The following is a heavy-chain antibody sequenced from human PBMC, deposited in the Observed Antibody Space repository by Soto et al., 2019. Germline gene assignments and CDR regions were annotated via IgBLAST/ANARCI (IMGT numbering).Heavy chain of an antibody. D-gene: IGHD3-16*01. CDR3: AREGGLWGGVGY. Sequence: QVQLVESGGGVVQPGRSLRLSCAASGFTFSSYGMHWVRQAPGKGLEWVAVIWYDGSNKYYADSVKGRFTISRDNSKNPLYLQMNSLRAEDTAVYYCAREGGLWGGVGYWGQGTLVTVSS. CDR2: IWYDGSNK. V-gene: IGHV3-33*01. J-gene: IGHJ4*02. CDR1: GFTFSSYG.